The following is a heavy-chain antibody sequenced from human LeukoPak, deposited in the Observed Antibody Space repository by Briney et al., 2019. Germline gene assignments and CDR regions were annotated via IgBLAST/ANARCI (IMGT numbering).Heavy chain of an antibody. CDR2: FSGSGHDT. V-gene: IGHV3-23*01. Sequence: AGSLRLSCAASGFTFSSYAMSWVRQAPGKGLEWVSTFSGSGHDTYYADSVKGRFTISRDNSKNTLFLQMNSLRAEDTAVYYCAKGTYYDGSGSYYTETFGENWGQGTLVTVSS. CDR1: GFTFSSYA. J-gene: IGHJ4*02. D-gene: IGHD3-10*01. CDR3: AKGTYYDGSGSYYTETFGEN.